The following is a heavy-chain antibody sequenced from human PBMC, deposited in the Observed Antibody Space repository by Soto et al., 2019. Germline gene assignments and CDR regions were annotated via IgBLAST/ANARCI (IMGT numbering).Heavy chain of an antibody. Sequence: ASVKVSCKASGGTFSSYTISWVRQAPGQGLEWMGRIIPILGIANYAQKFQGRVTITADKSTSTAYMELSSLRSEDTAVYYCAREGYCSSTSCSYYFDYWGQGTLVTVSS. CDR3: AREGYCSSTSCSYYFDY. CDR1: GGTFSSYT. CDR2: IIPILGIA. V-gene: IGHV1-69*04. J-gene: IGHJ4*02. D-gene: IGHD2-2*01.